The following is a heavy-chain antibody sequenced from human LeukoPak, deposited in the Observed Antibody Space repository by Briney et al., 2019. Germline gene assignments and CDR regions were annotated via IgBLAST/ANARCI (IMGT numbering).Heavy chain of an antibody. Sequence: PGGSLRLSCAASGFTFSSYAMHWVRQAPGKGLEWVAVISYDGSNKYYADSVKGRFTISRDNSKNTLYLQMNSLRDEDTAVYYCAKDKRRAAAGTSVREDYYYGLDVWGQGTTVTVSS. V-gene: IGHV3-30-3*01. J-gene: IGHJ6*02. D-gene: IGHD6-13*01. CDR3: AKDKRRAAAGTSVREDYYYGLDV. CDR2: ISYDGSNK. CDR1: GFTFSSYA.